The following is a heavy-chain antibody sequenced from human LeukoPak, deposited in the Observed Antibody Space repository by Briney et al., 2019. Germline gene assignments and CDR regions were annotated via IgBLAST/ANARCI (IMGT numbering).Heavy chain of an antibody. D-gene: IGHD2-2*01. J-gene: IGHJ5*02. Sequence: GSLRLSCAASGFTFSSYTIHWIRQPPGKGLEWIGSIYYSGSTYYNPSLKSRVTISVDTSKNQFSLKLSSVTAADTAVYYCARGVVVPAALKIWFDPWGQGTLVTVSS. CDR3: ARGVVVPAALKIWFDP. CDR2: IYYSGST. CDR1: GFTFSSYTIH. V-gene: IGHV4-39*01.